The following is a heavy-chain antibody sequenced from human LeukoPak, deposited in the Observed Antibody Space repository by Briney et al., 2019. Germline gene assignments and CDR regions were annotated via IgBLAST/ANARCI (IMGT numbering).Heavy chain of an antibody. CDR2: IYCSGST. CDR1: VDSISWHY. D-gene: IGHD1-26*01. V-gene: IGHV4-59*11. CDR3: ARERLIAGATVFDY. Sequence: SETLSLTCTVSVDSISWHYWSGIRQPPGKGLEWIGCIYCSGSTNYNPSLKSRVTISVDTSNNQFSLKLSSVTAADTAVYYCARERLIAGATVFDYWGQGTLVTVSS. J-gene: IGHJ4*02.